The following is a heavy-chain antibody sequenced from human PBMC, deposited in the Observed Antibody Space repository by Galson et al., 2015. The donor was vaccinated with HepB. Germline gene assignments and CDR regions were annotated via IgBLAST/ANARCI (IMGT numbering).Heavy chain of an antibody. CDR2: ISYGGSNK. J-gene: IGHJ6*02. CDR3: AKTTRYYGDYVYYYYYGMDV. D-gene: IGHD4-17*01. V-gene: IGHV3-30*18. CDR1: GFTFSSYG. Sequence: SLRLSCAASGFTFSSYGMHWVRQAPGKGLEWVALISYGGSNKYYADSVKGRFTVSRDNSKNTLYLQMNSLRAEDTAVYYCAKTTRYYGDYVYYYYYGMDVWGQGTTVTVSS.